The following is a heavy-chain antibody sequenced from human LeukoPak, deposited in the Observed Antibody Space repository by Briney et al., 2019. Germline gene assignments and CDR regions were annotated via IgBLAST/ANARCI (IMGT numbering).Heavy chain of an antibody. J-gene: IGHJ4*02. CDR2: IYTDGTT. CDR1: GFTVSGNY. V-gene: IGHV3-66*01. CDR3: GREALRRGF. Sequence: GGSLRLSCAASGFTVSGNYMSWVRQAPGTGLEWVSVIYTDGTTFYADSVKGRFTISKDNFGDTLYLQMNSLRAEDTAVYYCGREALRRGFWGQGILVTVSS.